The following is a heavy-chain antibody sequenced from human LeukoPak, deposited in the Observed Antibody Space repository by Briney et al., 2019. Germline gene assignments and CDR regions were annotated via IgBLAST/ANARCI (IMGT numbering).Heavy chain of an antibody. J-gene: IGHJ5*02. CDR3: AKDSSGGYYGSGSPPNWFDP. D-gene: IGHD3-10*01. CDR1: GFTFSSYA. V-gene: IGHV3-23*01. CDR2: ISGSGGST. Sequence: PGGSLRLSCAASGFTFSSYAMSWVRQAPGKGLEGVSAISGSGGSTYYADSVKGRFTISRDNSKNTLYLQMTSLRAEDTAVYYCAKDSSGGYYGSGSPPNWFDPWGQGTLVTVSS.